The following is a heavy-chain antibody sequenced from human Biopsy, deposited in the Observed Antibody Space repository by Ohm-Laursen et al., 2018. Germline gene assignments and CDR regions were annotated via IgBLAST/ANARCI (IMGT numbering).Heavy chain of an antibody. CDR3: ARDRGYYSDRTVPGYFDL. D-gene: IGHD3-22*01. Sequence: SDTLSLTCTVSGDSISSYYWSWIRQPPGKGLKWIGYVYYTGSTDYDPSLQRRVTISVDTSKNHFSLRLRSVTPADTAIYSCARDRGYYSDRTVPGYFDLWGRGTLVTVSS. CDR1: GDSISSYY. CDR2: VYYTGST. V-gene: IGHV4-59*01. J-gene: IGHJ2*01.